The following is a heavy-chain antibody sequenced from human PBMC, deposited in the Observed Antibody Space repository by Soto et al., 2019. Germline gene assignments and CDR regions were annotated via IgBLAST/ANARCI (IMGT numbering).Heavy chain of an antibody. Sequence: PSETLYLTCAVSGGSISSGGYSWSWIRQPPGKGLEWIGYIYHSGSTYYNPSLKSRVTISVDRSKNQFSLKLSSVTAADTAVYYCARDKITGLFDYWGQGTLVTVSS. CDR3: ARDKITGLFDY. CDR1: GGSISSGGYS. V-gene: IGHV4-30-2*01. CDR2: IYHSGST. J-gene: IGHJ4*02. D-gene: IGHD2-8*02.